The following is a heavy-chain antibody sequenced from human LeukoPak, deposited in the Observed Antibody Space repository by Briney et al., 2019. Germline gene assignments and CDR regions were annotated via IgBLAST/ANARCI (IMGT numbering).Heavy chain of an antibody. V-gene: IGHV1-69*13. Sequence: SVKVSCKASGGTFSSYATSWLRQAPGQGLEWMGVIIPIFGTANYAQQFQGRVTTTADESTSTAYMELSSLRSEDTAVYYCASSPDIRIFGVVDYYFDYWGQGTLVTVSS. CDR1: GGTFSSYA. CDR3: ASSPDIRIFGVVDYYFDY. J-gene: IGHJ4*02. CDR2: IIPIFGTA. D-gene: IGHD3-3*01.